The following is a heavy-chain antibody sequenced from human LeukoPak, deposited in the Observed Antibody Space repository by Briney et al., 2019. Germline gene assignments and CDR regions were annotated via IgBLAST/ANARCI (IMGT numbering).Heavy chain of an antibody. CDR1: GYSFTSYW. CDR2: IYPGDSDT. D-gene: IGHD2-21*02. J-gene: IGHJ3*02. CDR3: ASYCGGDCYAFDI. V-gene: IGHV5-51*01. Sequence: GESLKISCKCSGYSFTSYWIGWVRQMPGKGLEGMGIIYPGDSDTRYNPSFQGQVTISADKSISTAYLQWSSLKASDTAVYYCASYCGGDCYAFDIWGQGTMVTVSS.